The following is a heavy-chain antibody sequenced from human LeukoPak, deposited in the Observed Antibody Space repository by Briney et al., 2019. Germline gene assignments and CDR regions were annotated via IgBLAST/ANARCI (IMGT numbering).Heavy chain of an antibody. J-gene: IGHJ3*01. CDR3: ARGDYYDSSGSRA. D-gene: IGHD3-22*01. CDR1: GFTFSSYS. Sequence: PGGSLRLSCTASGFTFSSYSMNWVRQAPGKGLEWVSYISSSSSTIYYADSVKGRFTISRDNAKSSLYLQMNSLRAEDTAVYYCARGDYYDSSGSRAWGQGTMVTVSS. CDR2: ISSSSSTI. V-gene: IGHV3-48*04.